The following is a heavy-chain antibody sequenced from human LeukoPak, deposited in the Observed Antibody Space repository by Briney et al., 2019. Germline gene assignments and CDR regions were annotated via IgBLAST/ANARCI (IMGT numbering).Heavy chain of an antibody. Sequence: ASVKVSCKASGGTFSSYAISWVRQAPGQGLEWMGGIIPIFGTANYAQKFQGRVTITADESTSTAYMELSSLRSEDTAVYSCARSPLTYSGSYYKFDYWGQGTLVTVSS. CDR3: ARSPLTYSGSYYKFDY. J-gene: IGHJ4*02. CDR1: GGTFSSYA. CDR2: IIPIFGTA. V-gene: IGHV1-69*13. D-gene: IGHD1-26*01.